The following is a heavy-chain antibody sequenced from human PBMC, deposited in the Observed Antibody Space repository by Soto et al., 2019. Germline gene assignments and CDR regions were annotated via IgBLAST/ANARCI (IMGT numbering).Heavy chain of an antibody. Sequence: GGSLRLSCVASGFPFSRHAIQWVRQTPGKGLEWVAGIWYDGSNKYYADSVKGRFTISRDNSKNTVCLQMDSLRVEDTAVFYCARGTTVTDFLMDVWGTGTTVTVSS. J-gene: IGHJ6*03. CDR2: IWYDGSNK. V-gene: IGHV3-33*01. CDR3: ARGTTVTDFLMDV. CDR1: GFPFSRHA. D-gene: IGHD4-4*01.